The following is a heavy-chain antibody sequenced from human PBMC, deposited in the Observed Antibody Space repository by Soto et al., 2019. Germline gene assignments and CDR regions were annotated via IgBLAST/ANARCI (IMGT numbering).Heavy chain of an antibody. CDR1: GGSISSSSYY. J-gene: IGHJ5*02. CDR2: IYYSGST. Sequence: SETLSLTCTVSGGSISSSSYYWGWIRQPPGKGLEWIGSIYYSGSTYYNPSLKSRVTISVDTSKNQFSLKLSSVTAADTAVYYCARANFGFYYYGSGSYYNWFDPWGQGTLVTVSS. CDR3: ARANFGFYYYGSGSYYNWFDP. D-gene: IGHD3-10*01. V-gene: IGHV4-39*01.